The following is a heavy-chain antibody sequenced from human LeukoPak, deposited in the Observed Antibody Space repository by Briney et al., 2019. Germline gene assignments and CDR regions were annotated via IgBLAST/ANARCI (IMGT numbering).Heavy chain of an antibody. CDR3: ARKVDYDILTVDY. V-gene: IGHV3-11*01. CDR1: GFTFSDYY. J-gene: IGHJ4*02. D-gene: IGHD3-9*01. Sequence: KPGGSLRLSCSASGFTFSDYYMSWIRQAPGKGLEWVSYISSSGSTIYYADSVKGRFTISRDNAKNSLDLQMNSLRAEDTAVYYCARKVDYDILTVDYWGQGTLVTVSS. CDR2: ISSSGSTI.